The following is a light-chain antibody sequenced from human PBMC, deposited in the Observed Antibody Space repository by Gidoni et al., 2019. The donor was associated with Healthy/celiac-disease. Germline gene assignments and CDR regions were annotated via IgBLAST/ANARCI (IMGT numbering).Light chain of an antibody. V-gene: IGKV1-39*01. CDR2: AAS. Sequence: DIQMTQSPSSLSASVGDRVTITCRESQSISSYLNLYQQKPGKAPKLLIYAASSLQSGVPSRFSGSGSGTDFTLTISSLQPEDFATYYCQQSYSTPRTFGQXTKVEIK. J-gene: IGKJ1*01. CDR1: QSISSY. CDR3: QQSYSTPRT.